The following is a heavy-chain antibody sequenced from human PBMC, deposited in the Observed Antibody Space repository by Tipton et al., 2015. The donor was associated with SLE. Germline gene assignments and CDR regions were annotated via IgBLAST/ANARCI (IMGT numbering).Heavy chain of an antibody. Sequence: TLSLTCSVSGGSIRSYYWTWIRQLPGKGLEWIGHISHRGSTHYNPSLKSRFTISVATSQNQFFLNLNSVTAADTAVYFCARGGVGGYDYFDSWGQGTLVTVSS. CDR1: GGSIRSYY. D-gene: IGHD5-12*01. J-gene: IGHJ4*02. CDR2: ISHRGST. V-gene: IGHV4-31*03. CDR3: ARGGVGGYDYFDS.